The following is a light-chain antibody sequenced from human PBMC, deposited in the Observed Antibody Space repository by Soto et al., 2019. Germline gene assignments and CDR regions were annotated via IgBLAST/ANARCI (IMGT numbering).Light chain of an antibody. CDR1: SHDIGGYKY. CDR2: DVT. CDR3: CAYTSTTALDV. V-gene: IGLV2-14*01. J-gene: IGLJ1*01. Sequence: QSALTQPASVSGSPGQSITISCTGTSHDIGGYKYVSWYQQHPGKAPKLIIYDVTNRPSGVSNRFSGSKSGNTASLTISGLQTEDEADYYCCAYTSTTALDVFGTGTKVTVL.